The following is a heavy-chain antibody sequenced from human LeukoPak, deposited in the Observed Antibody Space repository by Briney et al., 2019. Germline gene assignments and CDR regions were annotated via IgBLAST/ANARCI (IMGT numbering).Heavy chain of an antibody. CDR2: IYYSGST. CDR3: ARQTGTTFDY. D-gene: IGHD1-1*01. CDR1: GGSISSYY. V-gene: IGHV4-59*08. J-gene: IGHJ4*02. Sequence: SETLSLTCTVSGGSISSYYWSWIRQPPGKGLEWIGYIYYSGSTNYNPSLKSRVTISVDTSKNQFSLRLSSVTAADTAAYYCARQTGTTFDYWGQGTLATVSS.